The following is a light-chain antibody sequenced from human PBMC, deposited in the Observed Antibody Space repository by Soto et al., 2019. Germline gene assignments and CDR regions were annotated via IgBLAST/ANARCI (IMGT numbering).Light chain of an antibody. CDR3: QQYNSYST. V-gene: IGKV1-5*03. CDR2: KAS. Sequence: DIKMTQSPSTLSASVGDRVTITCRASQSISSWLAWYQQKPGKAPKLLIYKASSLESWVPSRFSGSGSGTEFNLTSSSLQPDDFATYYCQQYNSYSTFGQGTKVEIK. CDR1: QSISSW. J-gene: IGKJ1*01.